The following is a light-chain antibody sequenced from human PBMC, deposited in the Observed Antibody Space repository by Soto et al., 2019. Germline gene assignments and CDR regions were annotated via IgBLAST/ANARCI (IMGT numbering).Light chain of an antibody. CDR2: GAS. V-gene: IGKV1-27*01. CDR3: QKYDSAPLT. J-gene: IGKJ4*01. Sequence: DIHMTQSPSSLSASVVDILTVTCLASHDIGHSLAWYRQKPGKPIQLLIYGASTLHSGVPSRFSGSGSGTDFTLTISSLQPEDVATYYCQKYDSAPLTFGGGTKLDI. CDR1: HDIGHS.